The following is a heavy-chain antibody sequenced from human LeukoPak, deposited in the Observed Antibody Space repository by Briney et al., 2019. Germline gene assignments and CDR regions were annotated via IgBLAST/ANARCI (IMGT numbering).Heavy chain of an antibody. CDR1: GLTFSRYS. V-gene: IGHV3-48*01. CDR3: TTAETILEA. Sequence: GGSLRLSCAASGLTFSRYSMTWVRQAPGKGLEWVSYISSSGSGTHYADSVKGRFTVSRDNGKNSLYLQMSSLRAEDTALYYCTTAETILEAWGQGTLVTVSS. CDR2: ISSSGSGT. J-gene: IGHJ5*02. D-gene: IGHD3-3*01.